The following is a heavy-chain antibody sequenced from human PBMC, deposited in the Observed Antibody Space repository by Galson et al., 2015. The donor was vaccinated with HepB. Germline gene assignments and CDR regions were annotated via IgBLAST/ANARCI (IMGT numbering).Heavy chain of an antibody. V-gene: IGHV3-21*01. D-gene: IGHD1-26*01. Sequence: SLRLSCAASGFTFSSYSMNWVRQAPGKGLEWVSSISSSSSYIYYADSVKGRFTISRDNDKNSLYLQMNSLRAEDTAVYYCARDLGRGSYSSYSSGMDVWGQGTTVTVSS. CDR2: ISSSSSYI. J-gene: IGHJ6*02. CDR1: GFTFSSYS. CDR3: ARDLGRGSYSSYSSGMDV.